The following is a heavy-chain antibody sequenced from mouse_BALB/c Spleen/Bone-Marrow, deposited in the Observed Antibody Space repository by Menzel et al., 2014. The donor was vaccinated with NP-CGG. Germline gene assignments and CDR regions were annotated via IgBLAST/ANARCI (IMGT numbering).Heavy chain of an antibody. J-gene: IGHJ3*01. Sequence: QVQLQQSGTDLMRPGASVKLSCKASGYTFTSYWINWVKQRPGQGLEWIGNIYPSDSYTNYNQKFKDKATLTVDKSSSTAYMHLSSPTSEDSAVYYCTRDDGGFAYWGQGTLVTVSA. CDR1: GYTFTSYW. V-gene: IGHV1-69*02. CDR3: TRDDGGFAY. D-gene: IGHD1-1*02. CDR2: IYPSDSYT.